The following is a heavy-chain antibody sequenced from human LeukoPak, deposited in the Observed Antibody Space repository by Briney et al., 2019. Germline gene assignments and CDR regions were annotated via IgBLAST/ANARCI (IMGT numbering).Heavy chain of an antibody. CDR2: INHSGST. J-gene: IGHJ4*02. CDR3: ARQGARTYYDSLTGYLIFHY. CDR1: GGSFSGYY. Sequence: PSETLSLTCAVYGGSFSGYYWSWIRQPPGKGPEWIGEINHSGSTNYNPSLKSRVTISVDTSKNQFSLKLSSVTAADTAIYYCARQGARTYYDSLTGYLIFHYWGQGTLVTVSS. V-gene: IGHV4-34*01. D-gene: IGHD3-9*01.